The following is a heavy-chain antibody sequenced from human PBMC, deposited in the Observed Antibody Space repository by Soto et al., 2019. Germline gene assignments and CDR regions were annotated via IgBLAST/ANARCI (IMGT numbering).Heavy chain of an antibody. CDR2: IIPIFGTA. J-gene: IGHJ6*02. CDR1: GGTFSSYA. V-gene: IGHV1-69*01. Sequence: QVQLVQSGAEVKKPGSSVKVSCKASGGTFSSYAISWVRQAPGQGLEWMGGIIPIFGTANYAQKFQGRVTITADESTSTAYMELSSLRSDDTAVYYCARVGGGGTKPYGYYYYGMDVWGQGTTVTVAS. CDR3: ARVGGGGTKPYGYYYYGMDV. D-gene: IGHD2-15*01.